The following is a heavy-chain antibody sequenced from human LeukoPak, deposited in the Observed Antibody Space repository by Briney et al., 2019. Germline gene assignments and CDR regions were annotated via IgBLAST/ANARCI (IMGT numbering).Heavy chain of an antibody. V-gene: IGHV4-31*03. D-gene: IGHD2-2*02. Sequence: SQTLSLTCTVSGGSISSGGYYWSWIRRHPGKGLEWIGYIYYSGSTYYNPSLKSRVTISVDTSKNQFSLKLSSVTAADTAVYYCARVGRYCSSTSCYTGSEWFDPWGQGTLVTVSS. CDR2: IYYSGST. CDR3: ARVGRYCSSTSCYTGSEWFDP. CDR1: GGSISSGGYY. J-gene: IGHJ5*02.